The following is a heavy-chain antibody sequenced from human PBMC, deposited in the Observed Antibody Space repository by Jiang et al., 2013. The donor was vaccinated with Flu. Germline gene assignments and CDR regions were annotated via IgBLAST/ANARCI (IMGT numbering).Heavy chain of an antibody. CDR2: ISSNGGST. Sequence: VQLLESGGGLVQPGGSLRLSCAASGFTFSSYSMQWVRQAPGKGLEYIASISSNGGSTYHANSVKGRFTISRDNSKNTLYLQMGGVRAEDMAVYYCARAIDVAAAGTIYFQH. CDR3: ARAIDVAAAGTIYFQH. CDR1: GFTFSSYS. J-gene: IGHJ1*01. V-gene: IGHV3-64*01. D-gene: IGHD6-13*01.